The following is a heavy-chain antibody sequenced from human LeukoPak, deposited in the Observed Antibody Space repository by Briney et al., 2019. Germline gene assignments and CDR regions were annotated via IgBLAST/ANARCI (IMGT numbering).Heavy chain of an antibody. CDR2: IKSKTDGGTT. J-gene: IGHJ4*02. CDR3: TTGGGTNTYYYDSSGPR. D-gene: IGHD3-22*01. CDR1: GFTFSNAW. Sequence: KPGGSLRLSCAASGFTFSNAWMSWVRQAPGKGLEWVGRIKSKTDGGTTDYAAPVKGRFTISRDDSKYTLYLQMNSLKTEDTAVYYCTTGGGTNTYYYDSSGPRWGQGTLVTVSS. V-gene: IGHV3-15*01.